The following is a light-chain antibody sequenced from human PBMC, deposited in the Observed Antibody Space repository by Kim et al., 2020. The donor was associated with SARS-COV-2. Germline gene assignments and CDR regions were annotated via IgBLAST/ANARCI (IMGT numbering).Light chain of an antibody. V-gene: IGLV1-40*01. CDR3: QSYDNSLSVAV. J-gene: IGLJ2*01. Sequence: QSVLTQPPSVSGAPGQRVSISCTGSSSNIGAGYEVHWYQQFPGTAPKLLIYTNDNRPSGVPDRYSGSKSGTSASLAITGLQPEDEADYFCQSYDNSLSVAVFGGGTKVTVL. CDR2: TND. CDR1: SSNIGAGYE.